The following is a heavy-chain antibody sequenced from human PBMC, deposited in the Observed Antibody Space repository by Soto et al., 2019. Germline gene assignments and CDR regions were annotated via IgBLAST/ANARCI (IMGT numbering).Heavy chain of an antibody. CDR1: GFTFSSYG. V-gene: IGHV3-30*18. J-gene: IGHJ5*02. Sequence: QVQLVESGGGVVQPGRSLRLSCAASGFTFSSYGMHWVRQAPGKGLEWVAVISYDGSNKYYADSVKGRFTISRDNSKNTLYLQMNSLRAEDTAVYYCAKDHVLWFGSGRDWFDPWGQRTLVTVSS. D-gene: IGHD3-10*01. CDR3: AKDHVLWFGSGRDWFDP. CDR2: ISYDGSNK.